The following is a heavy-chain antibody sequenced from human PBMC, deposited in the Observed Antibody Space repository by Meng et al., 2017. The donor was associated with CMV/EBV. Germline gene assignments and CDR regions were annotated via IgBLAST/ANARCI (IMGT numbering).Heavy chain of an antibody. CDR3: ARVRVAAAAYFDY. CDR1: GFTFSSYS. J-gene: IGHJ4*02. Sequence: GESPKISCAASGFTFSSYSMNWVRQAPGKGLEWVSSISSSSSYIYYADSVKGRFTISSDNAKNSLYLQMNSLRAEDTAVYYCARVRVAAAAYFDYWGQGTLVTVSS. CDR2: ISSSSSYI. D-gene: IGHD6-13*01. V-gene: IGHV3-21*01.